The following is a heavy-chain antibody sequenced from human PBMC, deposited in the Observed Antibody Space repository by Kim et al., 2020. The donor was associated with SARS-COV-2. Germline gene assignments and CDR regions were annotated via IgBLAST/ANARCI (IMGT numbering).Heavy chain of an antibody. CDR2: IIPIFGTA. CDR1: GGTFSSYA. Sequence: SVKVSCKASGGTFSSYAISWVRQAPGQGLEWMGGIIPIFGTANYAQKFQGRVTITADESTSTAYMELSSLRSEDTAVYYCARGGDYVWGSPDAFDIWGQGTMVTVSS. J-gene: IGHJ3*02. CDR3: ARGGDYVWGSPDAFDI. D-gene: IGHD3-16*01. V-gene: IGHV1-69*13.